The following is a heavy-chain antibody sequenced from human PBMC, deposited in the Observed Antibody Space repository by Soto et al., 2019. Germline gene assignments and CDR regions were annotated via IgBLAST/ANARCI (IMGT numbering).Heavy chain of an antibody. D-gene: IGHD2-2*01. Sequence: PSETLSLTCTVSGGSISSSSYYWGWIRQPPGKGLEWIGSIYYSGSTYHNPSLKSRVTISVDTSKNQFSLKLSSVTAADTASYYCARLVFYCSRPSCNGYYYYGLDVWGRGTTVTVSS. J-gene: IGHJ6*02. V-gene: IGHV4-39*01. CDR2: IYYSGST. CDR3: ARLVFYCSRPSCNGYYYYGLDV. CDR1: GGSISSSSYY.